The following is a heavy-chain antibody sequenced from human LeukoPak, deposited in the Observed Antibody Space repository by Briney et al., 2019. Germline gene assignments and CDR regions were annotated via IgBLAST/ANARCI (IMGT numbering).Heavy chain of an antibody. D-gene: IGHD6-19*01. CDR1: GFTFSSYA. CDR2: ISYDGSNK. J-gene: IGHJ4*02. CDR3: ARDLSSGWLLDY. V-gene: IGHV3-30-3*01. Sequence: GRSLRLSCAASGFTFSSYAMHWVRQAPGKGLEWVAVISYDGSNKYYADSVKGRFTISRDNSKNTLYLQMNSLRAEDTAVYYCARDLSSGWLLDYWGQGTLVTVSS.